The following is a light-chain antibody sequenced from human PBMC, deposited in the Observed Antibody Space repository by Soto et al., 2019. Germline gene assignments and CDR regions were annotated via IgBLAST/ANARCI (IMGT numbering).Light chain of an antibody. V-gene: IGLV2-8*01. CDR2: EVN. CDR3: SSYAGSNNLL. CDR1: NSDIGNYNF. Sequence: QSVLTQPPSASGSPGQSVAISCTATNSDIGNYNFVSWYQQHPGKAPKLMIYEVNKRPSGVPDRFSGSKSGNTASLTVSGLQPEDEADYYCSSYAGSNNLLFGGGTKLTVL. J-gene: IGLJ2*01.